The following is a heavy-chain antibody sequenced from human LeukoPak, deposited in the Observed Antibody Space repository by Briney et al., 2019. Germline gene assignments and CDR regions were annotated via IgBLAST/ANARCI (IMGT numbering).Heavy chain of an antibody. V-gene: IGHV1-2*02. J-gene: IGHJ4*02. CDR1: GYTFTGYY. D-gene: IGHD2-2*01. CDR3: ARDHGAPAAPYY. CDR2: IHPNSGAT. Sequence: ASVKVSCKASGYTFTGYYMHWVRQAPGQGPEWMGWIHPNSGATNYAQKFQGRVTMTRDTSISTAYMELTSLRSDDTAVYYCARDHGAPAAPYYWGRGTLVTVSS.